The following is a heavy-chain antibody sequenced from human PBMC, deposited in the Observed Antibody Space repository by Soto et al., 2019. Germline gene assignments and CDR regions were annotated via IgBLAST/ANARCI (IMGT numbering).Heavy chain of an antibody. Sequence: QVQLVQSGAEVKKPGASVKVSCKASGYTFTSYGISWVRQAPGQGLEWMGWISAYNGNTNYAQKLQGRVTMTTDTARSTGYMELRSLRSDGTAVYYCARGGKYYDFWSGYFFDYWGQGTLVTVSS. D-gene: IGHD3-3*01. CDR3: ARGGKYYDFWSGYFFDY. J-gene: IGHJ4*02. CDR1: GYTFTSYG. V-gene: IGHV1-18*04. CDR2: ISAYNGNT.